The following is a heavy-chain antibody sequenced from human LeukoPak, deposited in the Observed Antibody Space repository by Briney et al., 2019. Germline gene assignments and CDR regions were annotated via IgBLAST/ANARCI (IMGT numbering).Heavy chain of an antibody. Sequence: GGALRLSCAASGFTFSGYGMHWVRAAPGKGLEWVAFIRYDGSNKYYADSVKGRFTFSRDNSKNTLYLQMNSLRAEDTAVYYCVKGVDYSIDYWGQGTLVTVSS. CDR3: VKGVDYSIDY. CDR1: GFTFSGYG. D-gene: IGHD2-15*01. V-gene: IGHV3-30*02. J-gene: IGHJ4*02. CDR2: IRYDGSNK.